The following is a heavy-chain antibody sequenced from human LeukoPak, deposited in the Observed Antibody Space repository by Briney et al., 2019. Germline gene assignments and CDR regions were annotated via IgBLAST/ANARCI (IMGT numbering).Heavy chain of an antibody. CDR2: INPSGGST. CDR3: ARASIAAAGILPPGVYYFDY. Sequence: GASVKVSCKASGYTFTGYYVHWVRQAPGQGLEWMGIINPSGGSTSYAQKFQGRVTMTRDTSTSTVYMELSSLRSEDTAVYYCARASIAAAGILPPGVYYFDYWGQGTLVTVSS. V-gene: IGHV1-46*01. CDR1: GYTFTGYY. D-gene: IGHD6-13*01. J-gene: IGHJ4*02.